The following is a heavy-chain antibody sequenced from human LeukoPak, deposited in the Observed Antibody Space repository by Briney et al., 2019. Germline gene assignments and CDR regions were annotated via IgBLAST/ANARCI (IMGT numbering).Heavy chain of an antibody. D-gene: IGHD6-13*01. CDR3: ATGLPDTAAGTGFLDYYYYMDV. V-gene: IGHV1-24*01. Sequence: PSVKVSCKVSGYTLTELSMHWVRQAPGKGLEWMGGFDPEDGGTIYAQKFQGRVTMTEDTSTDTAYMELSSLRSEDTAVYYCATGLPDTAAGTGFLDYYYYMDVWGKGTTVTLSS. J-gene: IGHJ6*03. CDR1: GYTLTELS. CDR2: FDPEDGGT.